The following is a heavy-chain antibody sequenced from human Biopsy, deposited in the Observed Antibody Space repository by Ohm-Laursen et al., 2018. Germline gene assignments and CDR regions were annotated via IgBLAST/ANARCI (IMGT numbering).Heavy chain of an antibody. Sequence: SLRLSCAASGFTFSGFSMNWVRQAPGKGLEWVSSISASGNHIYYTDSVKGRFTVSRDNGKNSVYLHMNSLRAEDTAVYYCARLNSGTYDAYDLWGQGTMVIVSS. V-gene: IGHV3-21*01. J-gene: IGHJ3*01. CDR2: ISASGNHI. CDR1: GFTFSGFS. CDR3: ARLNSGTYDAYDL. D-gene: IGHD1-26*01.